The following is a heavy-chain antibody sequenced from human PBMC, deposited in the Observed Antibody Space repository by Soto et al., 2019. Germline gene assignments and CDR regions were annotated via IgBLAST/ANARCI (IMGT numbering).Heavy chain of an antibody. D-gene: IGHD5-12*01. Sequence: QVQLVESGGGVVQPGRSLRLSCAASGFTFSSYGMHWVRQAPGKGLEWVAVIWYDGSNKYYADSVKGRFTISRDNSKNTLYLQMNSLRAEDTAVYYCARDRLVATTPYFDYWGQGTLVTVSS. J-gene: IGHJ4*02. CDR2: IWYDGSNK. V-gene: IGHV3-33*01. CDR3: ARDRLVATTPYFDY. CDR1: GFTFSSYG.